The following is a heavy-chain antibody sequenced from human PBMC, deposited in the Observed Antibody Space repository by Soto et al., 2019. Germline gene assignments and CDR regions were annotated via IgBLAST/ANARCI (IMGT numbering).Heavy chain of an antibody. V-gene: IGHV4-4*07. CDR1: GGSINSYW. CDR3: ARDIGSYAYGEGY. CDR2: VYSSGTT. J-gene: IGHJ4*02. Sequence: NPSETLALTCSVSGGSINSYWWSWIRQPAGKGLEWIGRVYSSGTTDYNPSLNSRATLSVETSKNQFSLKLSSVTAADTAVYYCARDIGSYAYGEGYSGPGIQVTVSS. D-gene: IGHD3-10*01.